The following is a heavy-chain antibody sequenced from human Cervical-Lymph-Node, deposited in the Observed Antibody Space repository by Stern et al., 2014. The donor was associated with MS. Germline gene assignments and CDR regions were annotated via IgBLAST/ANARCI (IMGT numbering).Heavy chain of an antibody. CDR2: IYWDDDK. D-gene: IGHD3/OR15-3a*01. CDR3: ARSSVYDFLDF. Sequence: QVTLRESGPTLVQPTQTLTLTRTFSGFSLSTSGVGVVWIRQPPGKALAWVALIYWDDDKRYSPSLKSRLTVTKDASKNQVVLTMTNMGPVDTATDYCARSSVYDFLDFWGQGTLVTVSS. J-gene: IGHJ4*02. V-gene: IGHV2-5*02. CDR1: GFSLSTSGVG.